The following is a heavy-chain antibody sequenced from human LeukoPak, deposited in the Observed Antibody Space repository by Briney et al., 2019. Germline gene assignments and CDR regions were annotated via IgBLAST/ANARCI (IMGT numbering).Heavy chain of an antibody. Sequence: GGSLRLSCAASGFTFSSYGMSWVRQTPGKGLEWVAAISGSGGSTYYADSVRGRFTISRDNSKNTLYLQMNSLRAEDTAVYYCAKGSGRYLSALYFFDYWGQGTLVTVSS. D-gene: IGHD1-26*01. J-gene: IGHJ4*02. CDR2: ISGSGGST. V-gene: IGHV3-23*01. CDR3: AKGSGRYLSALYFFDY. CDR1: GFTFSSYG.